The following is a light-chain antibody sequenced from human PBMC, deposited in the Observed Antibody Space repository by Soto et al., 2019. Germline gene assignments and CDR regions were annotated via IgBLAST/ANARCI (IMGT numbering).Light chain of an antibody. J-gene: IGKJ2*01. CDR1: QSVSSSY. CDR3: QQFGTSGYT. V-gene: IGKV3-20*01. Sequence: EIVLTQSPGTLSLSPGERATLSCRASQSVSSSYLAWYQQKPGQAPRLLIYGASSRATGIPDGFSGSGSGTDFTLTISRLETEDFAVYYCQQFGTSGYTFGQGTKLEIK. CDR2: GAS.